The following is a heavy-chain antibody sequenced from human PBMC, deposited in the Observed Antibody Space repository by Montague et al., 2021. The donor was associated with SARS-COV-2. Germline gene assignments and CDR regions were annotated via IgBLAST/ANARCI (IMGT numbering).Heavy chain of an antibody. CDR2: MNPNSGNT. V-gene: IGHV1-8*02. J-gene: IGHJ4*02. CDR1: GYTFTSYD. D-gene: IGHD2-21*02. Sequence: SVTVSCKASGYTFTSYDINWVRQATGQGLEWMGWMNPNSGNTGYAQKFQGRVTMTRNTSITTAYIELSSLRSEDTAVYYCARVLICVGDCYAFDHWGQGTLVTVSS. CDR3: ARVLICVGDCYAFDH.